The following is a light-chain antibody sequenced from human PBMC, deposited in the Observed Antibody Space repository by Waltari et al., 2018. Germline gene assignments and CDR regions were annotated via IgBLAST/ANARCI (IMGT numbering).Light chain of an antibody. V-gene: IGLV1-40*01. CDR2: GST. CDR1: GSNIRAGYD. CDR3: QSYDTSLSVV. J-gene: IGLJ3*02. Sequence: QSVLTQPPSVSGAPGQRVTISCTGSGSNIRAGYDVHWYQPLPRAAPKPLIYGSTSRPLGVPARFFGSTSGTSASLAITGLQAEDEADYYCQSYDTSLSVVFGGGTKLTVL.